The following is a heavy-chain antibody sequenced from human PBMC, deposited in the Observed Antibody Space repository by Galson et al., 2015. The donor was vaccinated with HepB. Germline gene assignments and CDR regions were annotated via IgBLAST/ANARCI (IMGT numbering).Heavy chain of an antibody. CDR2: IRYDGSNK. J-gene: IGHJ1*01. V-gene: IGHV3-30*02. CDR3: VKGMGGSQQEYFQH. CDR1: GFTFSSYG. D-gene: IGHD1-26*01. Sequence: SLRLSCAASGFTFSSYGMHWVRQAPGKGLEWVAFIRYDGSNKYYADSVKGRFTISRDNSKNTLYLQMSSLRAEDTAVYYCVKGMGGSQQEYFQHWGQGTLVTVSS.